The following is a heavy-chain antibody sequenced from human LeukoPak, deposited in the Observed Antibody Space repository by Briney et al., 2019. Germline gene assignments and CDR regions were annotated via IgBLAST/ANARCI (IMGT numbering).Heavy chain of an antibody. CDR1: GFTFITYG. CDR3: ARDYNNIWAPLFDS. Sequence: GGSLRLSCAASGFTFITYGMHWVRQARGKGLEYVSAISANGDKTYYASSVKGRFTISRDNSKSMLYLQMGSLRAEGMAVYYCARDYNNIWAPLFDSWGQGTLVTVSS. V-gene: IGHV3-64*01. D-gene: IGHD1-14*01. CDR2: ISANGDKT. J-gene: IGHJ4*02.